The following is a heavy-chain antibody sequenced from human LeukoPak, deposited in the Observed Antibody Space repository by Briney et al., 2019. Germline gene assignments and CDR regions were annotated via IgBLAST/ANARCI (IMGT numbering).Heavy chain of an antibody. CDR2: IYYGGST. V-gene: IGHV4-39*01. J-gene: IGHJ6*03. CDR1: GGSISSRNYY. D-gene: IGHD5-18*01. CDR3: ATRDDAAMAYYYMDV. Sequence: SETLSLTCTVSGGSISSRNYYSGWIRQPPGKGLEWIGSIYYGGSTYYNPSLKSRVTISVDPSKNQFSLKLSSVTAPDTAVYYCATRDDAAMAYYYMDVWGKGTTVTVSS.